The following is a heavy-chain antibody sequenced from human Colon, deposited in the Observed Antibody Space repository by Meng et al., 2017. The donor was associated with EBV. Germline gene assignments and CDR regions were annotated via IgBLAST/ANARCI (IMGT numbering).Heavy chain of an antibody. V-gene: IGHV3-30*18. CDR1: RFSFGTFE. Sequence: VVLVGAVGAVCQPGGSLRLSCGPSRFSFGTFEMKRFRQDPGKGLEWVAVTSYDGSNRHYEDSVKGRFTISRDNSKNTVYLQMISMRAEDTAVYYCAKPIEYYDAAGPYFDYWGQGTLVTVSS. CDR3: AKPIEYYDAAGPYFDY. J-gene: IGHJ4*02. D-gene: IGHD3-16*01. CDR2: TSYDGSNR.